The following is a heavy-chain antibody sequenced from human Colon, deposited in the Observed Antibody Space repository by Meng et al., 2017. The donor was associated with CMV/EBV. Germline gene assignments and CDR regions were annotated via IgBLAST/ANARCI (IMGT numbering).Heavy chain of an antibody. CDR2: INPNWGGT. D-gene: IGHD3-10*01. V-gene: IGHV1-2*02. Sequence: QVQLEESGAEVKKPGASLTVSCKVSGYTFNGYDMHWVRQAPGQGLEWMGWINPNWGGTNYAQKFQGRVTMTRDTSISTAYMELSRLRSDDTAVYYCARDLRVWFGEFKNWGQGTLVTVSS. CDR3: ARDLRVWFGEFKN. CDR1: GYTFNGYD. J-gene: IGHJ4*02.